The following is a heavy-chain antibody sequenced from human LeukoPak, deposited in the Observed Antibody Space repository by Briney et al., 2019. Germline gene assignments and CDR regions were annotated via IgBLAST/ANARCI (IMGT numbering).Heavy chain of an antibody. J-gene: IGHJ1*01. V-gene: IGHV3-7*03. Sequence: GGSLRLSCAASGFTFSTYWMNWYRQAPGKGLEWVGNINQDASEINYVDSVRGRFTISRDNAKNSLHLRMNSLRDEDTALYYCAIMHGYYDGSGYWVQWGQGTLVTVSS. CDR2: INQDASEI. D-gene: IGHD3-22*01. CDR1: GFTFSTYW. CDR3: AIMHGYYDGSGYWVQ.